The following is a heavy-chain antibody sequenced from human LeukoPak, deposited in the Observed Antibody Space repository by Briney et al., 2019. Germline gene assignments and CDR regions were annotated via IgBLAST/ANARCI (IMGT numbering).Heavy chain of an antibody. CDR2: IYYSGST. J-gene: IGHJ4*02. Sequence: PSETLSLTCTVSGGSISSYYWSWIRQPPGKGLEWIGYIYYSGSTNYNPSLKSRVTISVDTSKNQFSLKLSSVTAADTAVYYCARHYLGMGHVDYWGQGTLVTVSS. D-gene: IGHD1-14*01. CDR1: GGSISSYY. CDR3: ARHYLGMGHVDY. V-gene: IGHV4-59*08.